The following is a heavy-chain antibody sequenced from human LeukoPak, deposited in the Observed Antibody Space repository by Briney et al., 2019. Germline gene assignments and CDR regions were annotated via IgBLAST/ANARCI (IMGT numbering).Heavy chain of an antibody. Sequence: GGSLRLSCAASGSTFSTYWMNWVRQAPGKGLEWVANIKQDGSEKYYVDSVKGRFTLSRDGAKNSLYLQMNSLRAEDTAVYYCARAEWSNWYFDLWGRGTLVTVSS. V-gene: IGHV3-7*03. CDR1: GSTFSTYW. CDR2: IKQDGSEK. J-gene: IGHJ2*01. D-gene: IGHD3-3*01. CDR3: ARAEWSNWYFDL.